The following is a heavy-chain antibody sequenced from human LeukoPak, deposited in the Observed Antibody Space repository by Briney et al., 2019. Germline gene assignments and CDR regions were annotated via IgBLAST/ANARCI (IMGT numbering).Heavy chain of an antibody. CDR2: IYYSGST. Sequence: SQTLSLTCTVSGGSISSGDYYWSWLRQPPGKGLEWIGYIYYSGSTYYNPSLKSRVTISVDTYKNQFSLKLSSVTAADTAVYYCAYCGGDCYDAFDIWGQGTMVTVSS. D-gene: IGHD2-21*01. J-gene: IGHJ3*02. V-gene: IGHV4-30-4*08. CDR3: AYCGGDCYDAFDI. CDR1: GGSISSGDYY.